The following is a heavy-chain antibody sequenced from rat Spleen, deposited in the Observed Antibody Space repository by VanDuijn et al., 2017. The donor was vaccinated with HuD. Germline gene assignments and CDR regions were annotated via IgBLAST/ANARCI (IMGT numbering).Heavy chain of an antibody. CDR1: GITFRNYG. Sequence: EVQLVESGGGLVQPGRSMKLSCAASGITFRNYGMAWVRQAPTKGLEWVASISTSGGTTYYRDSVKGRFTISRDNAKSTLYLQMDSLRSEDTATYYCATYGGLRNWFAYWGQGTLVTVSS. D-gene: IGHD4-1*01. V-gene: IGHV5-25*01. CDR3: ATYGGLRNWFAY. CDR2: ISTSGGTT. J-gene: IGHJ3*01.